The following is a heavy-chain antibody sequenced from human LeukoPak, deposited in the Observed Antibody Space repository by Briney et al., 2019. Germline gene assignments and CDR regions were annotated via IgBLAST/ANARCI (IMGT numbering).Heavy chain of an antibody. Sequence: PGGSLRLSCAASGFTFSSYGMSWVRQAPGKGLEWVSAISGSGGDTYYADSVKGRFTVSRDNSENTVSLQLNSLRAEDTAVYYCGKGLAYTYPYSGNMDVWGKGTTVTISS. J-gene: IGHJ6*03. CDR1: GFTFSSYG. CDR3: GKGLAYTYPYSGNMDV. V-gene: IGHV3-23*01. D-gene: IGHD5-18*01. CDR2: ISGSGGDT.